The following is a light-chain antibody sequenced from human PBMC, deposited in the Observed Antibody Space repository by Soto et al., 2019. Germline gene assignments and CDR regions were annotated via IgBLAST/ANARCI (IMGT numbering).Light chain of an antibody. Sequence: DIQMTQSPLSLSASVGDRVTITCRASESITSYLNWYQQKPGKAPKLLIYDASNLETGVPSRFSGSGSGTDFTFTISSLQAEDIATYYCQQYENLPITFGQGTRLEIK. V-gene: IGKV1-33*01. CDR3: QQYENLPIT. CDR2: DAS. CDR1: ESITSY. J-gene: IGKJ5*01.